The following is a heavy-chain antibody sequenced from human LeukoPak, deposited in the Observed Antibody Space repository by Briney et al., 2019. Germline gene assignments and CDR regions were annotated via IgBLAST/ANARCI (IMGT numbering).Heavy chain of an antibody. J-gene: IGHJ4*02. D-gene: IGHD3-10*01. CDR1: GGSISSNY. CDR3: ARESGPGSPLYYFDY. Sequence: PLETLSLTCTVSGGSISSNYWSWIRQPPGKGLEWIGYIYYSGSTKYNPSLKSRVTISVDTSKNQFSLKVSSVTAADTAVYYCARESGPGSPLYYFDYWGQGTLVTVSS. V-gene: IGHV4-59*01. CDR2: IYYSGST.